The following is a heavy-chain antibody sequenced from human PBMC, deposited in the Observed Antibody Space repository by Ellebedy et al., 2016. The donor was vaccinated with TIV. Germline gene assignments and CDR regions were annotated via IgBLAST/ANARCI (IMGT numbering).Heavy chain of an antibody. CDR2: ISYDGSNK. CDR3: AKDQGGYSSSYFDY. Sequence: GGSLRLSCAAPGFTFSSYGMHWVRQAPGKGLEWVAVISYDGSNKYYADSVKGRFTISRDNSKNTLYLQMNSLRAEDTAVYYCAKDQGGYSSSYFDYWGQGTLVTVSS. CDR1: GFTFSSYG. D-gene: IGHD6-6*01. J-gene: IGHJ4*02. V-gene: IGHV3-30*18.